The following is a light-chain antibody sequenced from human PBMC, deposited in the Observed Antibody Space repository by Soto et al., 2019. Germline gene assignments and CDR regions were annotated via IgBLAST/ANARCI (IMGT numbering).Light chain of an antibody. CDR3: QQRSDWPLT. CDR1: QSVYTY. CDR2: DAS. Sequence: EIVLTQSPATLSLSPRERATLSSRASQSVYTYFAWYQQKPGQAPRLLIYDASNRATGIPARFSGSGSGTDFTLTISSLEPEDFAVYYCQQRSDWPLTFGQGTKVDIK. J-gene: IGKJ1*01. V-gene: IGKV3-11*01.